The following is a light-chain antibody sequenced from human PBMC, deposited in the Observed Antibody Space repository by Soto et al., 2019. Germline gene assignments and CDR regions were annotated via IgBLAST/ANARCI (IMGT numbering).Light chain of an antibody. Sequence: IVLTQSPGTLSLSPGERATLSCRASQSVSSSYLAWYQQKPGQAPRLLIYGASSRATGIPDRFSGSGSGTDFTLTISRLEPEDLAVYYCQHYGSSPQTFGQGTKVEI. V-gene: IGKV3-20*01. CDR3: QHYGSSPQT. CDR2: GAS. J-gene: IGKJ1*01. CDR1: QSVSSSY.